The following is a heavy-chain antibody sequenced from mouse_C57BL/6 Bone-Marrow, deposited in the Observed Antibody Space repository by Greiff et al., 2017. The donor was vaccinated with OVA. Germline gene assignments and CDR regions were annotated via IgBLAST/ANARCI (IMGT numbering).Heavy chain of an antibody. D-gene: IGHD2-2*01. CDR1: GYTFTSYW. CDR2: IDPSDSYT. CDR3: ASCCGYPRAGFVY. V-gene: IGHV1-59*01. J-gene: IGHJ3*01. Sequence: VQLQQPGAELVRPGTSVKLSCKASGYTFTSYWMHWVKQRPGQGLEWIGVIDPSDSYTNYNQKFKGKATLTVDTSSSTAYMPLRSLTSEVSAVYYCASCCGYPRAGFVYWGQESLVSVSA.